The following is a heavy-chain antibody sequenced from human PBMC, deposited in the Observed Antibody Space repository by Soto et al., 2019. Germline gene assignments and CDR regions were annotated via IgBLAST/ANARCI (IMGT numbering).Heavy chain of an antibody. D-gene: IGHD1-7*01. CDR2: IIPIFGTA. V-gene: IGHV1-69*06. Sequence: SVKVSCKASGGTFSSYAISWVRQTPGQGLEWMGGIIPIFGTANYAQKFQGRVTITADKSTSTAYMELSSLRSEDTAVYYCARGKYRYNWNYVGYYYYGMDVWGQGTTVTVSS. J-gene: IGHJ6*02. CDR3: ARGKYRYNWNYVGYYYYGMDV. CDR1: GGTFSSYA.